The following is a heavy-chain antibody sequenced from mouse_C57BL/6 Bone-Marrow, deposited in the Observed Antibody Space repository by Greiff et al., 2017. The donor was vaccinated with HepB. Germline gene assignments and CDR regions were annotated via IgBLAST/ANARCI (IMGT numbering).Heavy chain of an antibody. CDR1: GYTFTSYG. D-gene: IGHD2-5*01. CDR2: IYPRSGNT. CDR3: ARGVYSNYGTMDY. V-gene: IGHV1-81*01. Sequence: VQLQQSGAELARPGASVKLSCKASGYTFTSYGISWVKQRPGQGLEWIGEIYPRSGNTYYNEKFKGKATLTADKSSSTAYMELRSLTSEDSAVYFCARGVYSNYGTMDYWGQGTSVTVSS. J-gene: IGHJ4*01.